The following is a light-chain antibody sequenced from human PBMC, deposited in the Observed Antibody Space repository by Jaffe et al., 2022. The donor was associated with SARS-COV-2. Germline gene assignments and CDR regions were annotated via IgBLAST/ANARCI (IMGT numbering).Light chain of an antibody. J-gene: IGLJ2*01. CDR1: SLRNNY. V-gene: IGLV3-19*01. CDR3: NSRDSRGYHLL. Sequence: SSELTQDPAVSVALGQTVRITCQGDSLRNNYATWYQQKPGQAPVLVISAKNNRPSGIPDRFSGSSSGNTASLTITAVQAEDEADYYCNSRDSRGYHLLFGGGTRLSVL. CDR2: AKN.